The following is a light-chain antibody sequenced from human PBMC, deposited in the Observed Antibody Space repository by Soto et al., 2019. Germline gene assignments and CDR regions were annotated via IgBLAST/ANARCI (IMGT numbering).Light chain of an antibody. CDR2: IGD. CDR3: AAWDDNLNAYV. V-gene: IGLV1-47*02. Sequence: QSVLTQPPSVSGAPGQRVTISCTGSSSNIGAGYDVHWYQHLPGTAPKLLIYIGDQRASGVSDRFSASKSGTSASLAISGLRSDDEADYYCAAWDDNLNAYVFGSGTKLTVL. J-gene: IGLJ1*01. CDR1: SSNIGAGYD.